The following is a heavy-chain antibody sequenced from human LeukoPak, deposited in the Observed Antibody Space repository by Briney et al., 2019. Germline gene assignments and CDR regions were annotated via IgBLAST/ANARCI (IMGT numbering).Heavy chain of an antibody. CDR2: INSDGSST. CDR1: GSTFSSYW. J-gene: IGHJ6*02. V-gene: IGHV3-74*01. Sequence: PGGSLRLSCAASGSTFSSYWMHWVRQAPGKGLVWVSRINSDGSSTSYADSVKGRFTISRDNAKNTLYLQMNSLRAEDTAVYYCARVPATVTEKLYYYYGMDVWGQGTTVTVSS. CDR3: ARVPATVTEKLYYYYGMDV. D-gene: IGHD4-4*01.